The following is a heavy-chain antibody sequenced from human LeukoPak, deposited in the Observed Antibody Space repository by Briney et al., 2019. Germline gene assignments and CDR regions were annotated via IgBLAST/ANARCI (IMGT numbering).Heavy chain of an antibody. CDR2: INTNTGNP. D-gene: IGHD2-21*01. V-gene: IGHV7-4-1*02. CDR3: ASRPGHGLDWFDP. J-gene: IGHJ5*02. Sequence: ASVKVSCKASGYTFSNYGISWVRQAPGQGLEWMGWINTNTGNPTYAQGFTGRFVFSLDTSVSTAYLQISSLKAEDTAVYYCASRPGHGLDWFDPWGQGTLVTVSS. CDR1: GYTFSNYG.